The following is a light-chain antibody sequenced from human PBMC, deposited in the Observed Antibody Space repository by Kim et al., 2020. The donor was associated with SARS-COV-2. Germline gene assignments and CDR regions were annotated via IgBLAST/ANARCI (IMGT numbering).Light chain of an antibody. CDR1: QSVSSN. V-gene: IGKV3-15*01. CDR3: QQYNKWPPLT. Sequence: FPGERATLSCRASQSVSSNVAWYQQRPGQAPRLLIYGATTRVTGIPARFSGSGSGTEFSLTISRLQSEDFAVYYCQQYNKWPPLTFGGGTKVDIK. CDR2: GAT. J-gene: IGKJ4*01.